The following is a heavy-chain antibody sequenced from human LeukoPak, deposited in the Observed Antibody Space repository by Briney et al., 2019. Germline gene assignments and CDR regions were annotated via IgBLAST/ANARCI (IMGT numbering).Heavy chain of an antibody. D-gene: IGHD3-3*01. Sequence: SQTLSLTCTVSGGSISSGDYYWSWIRQPPGKGLEWIGYIYYCGSTYYNPSLKSRVTISVDTSKNQFSLKLSSVTAADTAVYYCARGLYDFWSGYTLGYWGQGTLVTVSS. V-gene: IGHV4-30-4*01. CDR3: ARGLYDFWSGYTLGY. J-gene: IGHJ4*02. CDR1: GGSISSGDYY. CDR2: IYYCGST.